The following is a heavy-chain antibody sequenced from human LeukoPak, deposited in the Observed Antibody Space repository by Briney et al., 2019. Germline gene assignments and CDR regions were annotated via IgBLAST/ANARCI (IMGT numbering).Heavy chain of an antibody. CDR2: INPHNGGT. J-gene: IGHJ5*02. CDR3: AGHSSSSDGWFDP. CDR1: GITVTDYF. D-gene: IGHD6-6*01. V-gene: IGHV1-2*02. Sequence: VASVKVSCKASGITVTDYFIHWVRQAPGQGHEWMGWINPHNGGTNYGQKFQGRVTMTRDTSINTVYMEVTRLTSADTAIYYCAGHSSSSDGWFDPWGQGIQVTVSS.